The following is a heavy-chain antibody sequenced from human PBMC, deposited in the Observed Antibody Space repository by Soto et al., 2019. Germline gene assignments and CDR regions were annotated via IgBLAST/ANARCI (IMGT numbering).Heavy chain of an antibody. V-gene: IGHV4-34*01. CDR3: ARVPTP. CDR2: INHSGSS. Sequence: SETLSLTCAVYGGSFSGYDWTWISQPPGTGLERIGDINHSGSSNYNPSLKSRVTTSVDTSKNQFSLKLSSVTAADTAVYYCARVPTPWGQGTLVTVSS. CDR1: GGSFSGYD. J-gene: IGHJ5*02.